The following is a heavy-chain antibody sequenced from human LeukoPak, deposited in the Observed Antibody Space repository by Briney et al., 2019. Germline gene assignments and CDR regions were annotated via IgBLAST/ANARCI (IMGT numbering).Heavy chain of an antibody. Sequence: GGSLRLSCAASGFTFSDYYMSWIRQAPGKGLEGVSYITSSGSTIYYADSVKGRFTISRDNAENSLYLQMNSLRAEDTAVYYCARDLGSGWTRNWFDPWGQGTLVTVSS. V-gene: IGHV3-11*01. CDR2: ITSSGSTI. J-gene: IGHJ5*02. CDR1: GFTFSDYY. D-gene: IGHD6-19*01. CDR3: ARDLGSGWTRNWFDP.